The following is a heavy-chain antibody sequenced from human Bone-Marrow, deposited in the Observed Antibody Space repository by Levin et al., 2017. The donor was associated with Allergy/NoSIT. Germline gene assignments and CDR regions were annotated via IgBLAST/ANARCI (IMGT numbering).Heavy chain of an antibody. D-gene: IGHD1-1*01. V-gene: IGHV2-5*02. J-gene: IGHJ4*02. Sequence: QTLSLTCIFSGFSLSSYGVGVAWVRQPPGKALEWLAVIYWDDDKRYSPSLRSRLTITKDTSKDQVVLTMTGMDTVDTATYYCAQRGSWAGNNWDTGYLDYWGQGTLVTVSS. CDR3: AQRGSWAGNNWDTGYLDY. CDR1: GFSLSSYGVG. CDR2: IYWDDDK.